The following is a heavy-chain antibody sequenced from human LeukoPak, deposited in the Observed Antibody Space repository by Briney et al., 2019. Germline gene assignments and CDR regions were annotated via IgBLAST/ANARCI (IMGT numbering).Heavy chain of an antibody. CDR3: ARVPSMVRGVVNYGMDV. CDR2: INPNSGDT. Sequence: ASVKVSCKTSGYSFTGYFMHWVRQAPGQGLEWMGWINPNSGDTKYAQKFQGRVTMTRDTSINTAYMELKRLTSDDTAVYYCARVPSMVRGVVNYGMDVWGQGTTVTVSS. V-gene: IGHV1-2*02. CDR1: GYSFTGYF. D-gene: IGHD3-10*01. J-gene: IGHJ6*02.